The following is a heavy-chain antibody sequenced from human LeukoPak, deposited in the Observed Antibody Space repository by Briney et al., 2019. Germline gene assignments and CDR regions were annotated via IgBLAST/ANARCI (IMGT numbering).Heavy chain of an antibody. V-gene: IGHV3-23*01. CDR2: ISGSGGST. D-gene: IGHD3-3*01. J-gene: IGHJ3*02. CDR1: GFTFSSYA. Sequence: GESLKISCAASGFTFSSYAMSWVRQAPGKGLEWVSAISGSGGSTYYADSVKGRFTISRDNSKNTLYLQMNSLRAEDTAVYYCAKSAGFLEDAFDIWGQGTMVTVSS. CDR3: AKSAGFLEDAFDI.